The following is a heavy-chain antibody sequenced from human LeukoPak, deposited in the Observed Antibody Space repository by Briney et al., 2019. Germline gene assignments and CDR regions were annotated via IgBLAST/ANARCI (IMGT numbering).Heavy chain of an antibody. Sequence: GGSLRLSCAASGFTFSSYSMNWVRQAPGKGLEWVSYISSSGSTIKYADSVKGRFTISRDNAKNSLFLEMDSLRAEGPAVYYCARQQLWLDYWGQGTLVTVSS. V-gene: IGHV3-48*04. D-gene: IGHD5-18*01. J-gene: IGHJ4*02. CDR3: ARQQLWLDY. CDR2: ISSSGSTI. CDR1: GFTFSSYS.